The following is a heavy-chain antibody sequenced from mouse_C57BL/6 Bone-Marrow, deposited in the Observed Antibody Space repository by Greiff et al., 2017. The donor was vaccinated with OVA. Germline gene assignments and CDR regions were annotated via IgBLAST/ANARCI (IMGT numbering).Heavy chain of an antibody. V-gene: IGHV1-5*01. CDR3: TRFGGSYVYSAMDF. CDR2: IYPGNSDT. CDR1: GYTFTSYW. Sequence: VQLQQSGTVLARPGASVKMSCKTSGYTFTSYWMHWVKQRPGQGLEWIGAIYPGNSDTSYNQKFKGKAKLTAVTSASTAYMELSSLTNEDSAVYYCTRFGGSYVYSAMDFWGQGTSVTVSS. J-gene: IGHJ4*01. D-gene: IGHD1-1*02.